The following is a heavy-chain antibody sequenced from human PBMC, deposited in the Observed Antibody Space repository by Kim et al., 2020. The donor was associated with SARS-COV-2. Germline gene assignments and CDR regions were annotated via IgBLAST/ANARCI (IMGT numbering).Heavy chain of an antibody. V-gene: IGHV4-39*01. CDR2: IYYSGIT. Sequence: SETLSLTCTVSGDSISSGTYYWGWIRQPPGEGLEWIGSIYYSGITFYNPSLKSRVTISVDTSTNQFSLRLSSVTAADTAVYYCARRGNGRRYYFDYWGQG. J-gene: IGHJ4*02. D-gene: IGHD1-26*01. CDR3: ARRGNGRRYYFDY. CDR1: GDSISSGTYY.